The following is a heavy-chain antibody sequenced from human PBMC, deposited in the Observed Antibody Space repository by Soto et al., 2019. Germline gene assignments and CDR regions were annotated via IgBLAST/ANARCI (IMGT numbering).Heavy chain of an antibody. V-gene: IGHV3-30*18. CDR2: ISYDGSNK. Sequence: QVQLVESGGGVAQPGRSLRLSCAASGFTFSSYGMHWVRQAPGKGLEWVAVISYDGSNKYYADSVKGRFTISRDNSKNTLYLQMNSLRAEDTAVYYCAKGLDYYGSGSYYLDYWGQGTLVTVSS. J-gene: IGHJ4*02. CDR3: AKGLDYYGSGSYYLDY. CDR1: GFTFSSYG. D-gene: IGHD3-10*01.